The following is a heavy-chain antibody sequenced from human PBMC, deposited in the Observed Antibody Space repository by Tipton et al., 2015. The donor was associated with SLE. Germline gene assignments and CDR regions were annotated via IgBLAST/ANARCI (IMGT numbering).Heavy chain of an antibody. V-gene: IGHV4-59*01. CDR3: ARGRPLVGATEGWFDP. J-gene: IGHJ5*02. CDR1: GGSISSYY. D-gene: IGHD1-26*01. CDR2: IYYSGST. Sequence: TLSLTCTVSGGSISSYYWSWIRQPPGKGLEWIGYIYYSGSTNYNPSLKSRVTISVDTSKNQFSLKLIFVTAADTAVYYCARGRPLVGATEGWFDPWGQGTLVTVSS.